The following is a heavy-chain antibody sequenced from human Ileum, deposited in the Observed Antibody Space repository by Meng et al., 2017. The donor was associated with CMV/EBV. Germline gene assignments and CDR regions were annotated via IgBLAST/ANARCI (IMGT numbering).Heavy chain of an antibody. V-gene: IGHV3-43*01. CDR2: ISWDGGRA. D-gene: IGHD6-25*01. Sequence: GGSLRLSCAASGFTFDDYTMHWVRQVPGKGLEWVSLISWDGGRAYYAESVKGRFTISRDNNKNSLYLQMNSPNTEDAALYYCAKDRAAVTGNYYYYAMDVWGQGTTVTVSS. J-gene: IGHJ6*02. CDR3: AKDRAAVTGNYYYYAMDV. CDR1: GFTFDDYT.